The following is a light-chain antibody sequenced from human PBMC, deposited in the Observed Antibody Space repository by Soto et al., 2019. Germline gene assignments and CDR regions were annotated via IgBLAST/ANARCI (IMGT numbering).Light chain of an antibody. V-gene: IGLV2-14*01. Sequence: QSVLTQPASVSGSPGQSITISCSGTLSDVGGYNYVYWYPQHPGKATNLMIYEVSNRPSGVSNRFSGSKSGNTASLTISGLQAEDEADYYCSSYTSRGTYVFGNGTKVTVL. CDR3: SSYTSRGTYV. J-gene: IGLJ1*01. CDR2: EVS. CDR1: LSDVGGYNY.